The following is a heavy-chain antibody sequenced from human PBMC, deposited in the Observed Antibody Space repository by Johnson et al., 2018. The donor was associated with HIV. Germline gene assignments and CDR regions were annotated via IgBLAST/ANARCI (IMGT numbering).Heavy chain of an antibody. CDR1: GFSFSSYA. J-gene: IGHJ3*02. D-gene: IGHD3-22*01. V-gene: IGHV3-30*04. Sequence: QVQLVESGGGVVQPGRSLGLSCAAYGFSFSSYAMHWVRQAPGKGLEWVASLSYDGSTKDYADSVKGRFTISRDISKNLLYLQMNSLRTEDTAVYYCARVYYYDNKDGFDIWGQGTTVTVSS. CDR3: ARVYYYDNKDGFDI. CDR2: LSYDGSTK.